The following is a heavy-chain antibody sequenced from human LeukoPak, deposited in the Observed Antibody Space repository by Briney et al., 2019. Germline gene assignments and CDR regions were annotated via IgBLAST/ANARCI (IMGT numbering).Heavy chain of an antibody. J-gene: IGHJ3*02. D-gene: IGHD1-26*01. CDR2: INSSGSTI. CDR3: ASGIVGATRYAFDI. V-gene: IGHV3-48*03. Sequence: PGGSLRLSCAASGFTFSNEMNWVRQAPGKGLEWVSYINSSGSTIYYADSVKGRFTISRDNAKNSLYLQMNSLRAEDTAVYYCASGIVGATRYAFDIWGQGTMVTVSS. CDR1: GFTFSNE.